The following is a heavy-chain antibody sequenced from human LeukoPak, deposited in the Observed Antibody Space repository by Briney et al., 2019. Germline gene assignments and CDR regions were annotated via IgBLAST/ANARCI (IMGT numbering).Heavy chain of an antibody. Sequence: PSETLSLTCTVSGGSIISYYWSWIRHPPGKGLEWIGLIYSSGSTNYNPSLRGRLTISVDTSKNQFSLRLNSVTAADTAVYYCARHFKHVRSGTEHWFDPWGQGTLVAVSS. CDR2: IYSSGST. CDR1: GGSIISYY. CDR3: ARHFKHVRSGTEHWFDP. V-gene: IGHV4-4*09. J-gene: IGHJ5*02. D-gene: IGHD1-14*01.